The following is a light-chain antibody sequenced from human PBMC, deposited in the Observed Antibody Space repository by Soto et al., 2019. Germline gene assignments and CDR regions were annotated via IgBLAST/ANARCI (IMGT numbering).Light chain of an antibody. V-gene: IGLV1-40*01. CDR3: QSYDSSLSGRV. Sequence: QSVLTQPPSVSGAPGQRVTISCTGSSSNIGAGYDVHWYQQLPGTAPKLLIYGNSNRPSGVPDRFSGSKSGTSASLAITGLQPEDEADYYCQSYDSSLSGRVFGTGTKV. CDR2: GNS. J-gene: IGLJ1*01. CDR1: SSNIGAGYD.